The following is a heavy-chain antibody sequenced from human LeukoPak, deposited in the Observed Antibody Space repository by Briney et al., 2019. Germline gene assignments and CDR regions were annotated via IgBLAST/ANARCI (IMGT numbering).Heavy chain of an antibody. Sequence: SETLSLTCTVSGGSISSYYWSWIRQPPGKGLEWIGYIYYSGSTNYNPSLKSRVTISVDTSKNQFSLKLSSVTAADTAVYYCAREQTTNYDILTGYYVSFDYWGQGTLVTVSS. J-gene: IGHJ4*02. CDR3: AREQTTNYDILTGYYVSFDY. CDR2: IYYSGST. D-gene: IGHD3-9*01. CDR1: GGSISSYY. V-gene: IGHV4-59*01.